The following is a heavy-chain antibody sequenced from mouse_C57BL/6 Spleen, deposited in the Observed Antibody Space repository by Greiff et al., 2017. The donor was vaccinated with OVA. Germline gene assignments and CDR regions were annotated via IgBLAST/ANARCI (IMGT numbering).Heavy chain of an antibody. CDR1: GYTFTSYW. CDR3: ARYEGYYPYFDV. CDR2: IYPGSGST. J-gene: IGHJ1*03. V-gene: IGHV1-55*01. D-gene: IGHD2-3*01. Sequence: QVQLQQPGAELVKPGASVKMSCKASGYTFTSYWITWVKQRPGQGLEWIGDIYPGSGSTNYNEKFKSKATLTVDTSSSTAYMQLSSLTSEDSAVYYCARYEGYYPYFDVWGTGTTVTVSS.